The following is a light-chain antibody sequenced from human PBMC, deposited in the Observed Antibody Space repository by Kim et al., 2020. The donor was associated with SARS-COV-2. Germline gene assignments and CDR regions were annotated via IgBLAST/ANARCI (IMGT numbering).Light chain of an antibody. CDR1: QSVSSY. Sequence: EIVMTQSPATLSVSPGERATLSCRATQSVSSYVAWYQQKPGQAPRLLIYGASTRATGIPARFSGSGSGPEFTLTISSLQSEDFAVYYCQQYYRWPLTFGGGTKVDIK. CDR3: QQYYRWPLT. V-gene: IGKV3-15*01. CDR2: GAS. J-gene: IGKJ4*01.